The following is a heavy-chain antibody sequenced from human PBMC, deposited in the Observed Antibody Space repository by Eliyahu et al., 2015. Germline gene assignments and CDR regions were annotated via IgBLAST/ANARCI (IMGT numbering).Heavy chain of an antibody. CDR2: IYASGTT. CDR3: VRDLTMRIVAYDAFDV. V-gene: IGHV4-4*07. Sequence: QVQLQESGPGLVKPSETLSLTCTVSNGSISHYYWSWIRQPPGKGLEWIGRIYASGTTIYNPSLQSRVTVSVDPSKNQFSLSLNSVTAADTAIYYCVRDLTMRIVAYDAFDVWGRGTMVTVSS. J-gene: IGHJ3*01. D-gene: IGHD3-22*01. CDR1: NGSISHYY.